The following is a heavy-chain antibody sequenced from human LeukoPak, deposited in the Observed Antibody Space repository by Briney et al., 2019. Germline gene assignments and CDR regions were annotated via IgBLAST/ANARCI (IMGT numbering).Heavy chain of an antibody. CDR3: ARVGYSRNNWFDP. CDR2: IYYSGST. V-gene: IGHV4-61*01. CDR1: GGSFSSGSYY. Sequence: SETLSLTCTVSGGSFSSGSYYWRWIRQPPGKGLEWIGYIYYSGSTNYNPSLKSRVTISVDTSKNQFSLKLSSVTAADTAVYYCARVGYSRNNWFDPWGQGTLVTVSS. J-gene: IGHJ5*02. D-gene: IGHD6-13*01.